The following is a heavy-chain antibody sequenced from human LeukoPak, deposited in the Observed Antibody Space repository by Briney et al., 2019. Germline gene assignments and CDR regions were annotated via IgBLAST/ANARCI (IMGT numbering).Heavy chain of an antibody. Sequence: SETLSLTCTVSGGSISSSSYDWGSIRQPPGKGLEWIGSIYYSGSTYYNPSLKSRVTISVDTSKNQFSLKLSSVTAADTAVYYCARDHVGYSYGYDYWGQGTLVTVSS. CDR2: IYYSGST. D-gene: IGHD5-18*01. CDR3: ARDHVGYSYGYDY. J-gene: IGHJ4*02. V-gene: IGHV4-39*07. CDR1: GGSISSSSYD.